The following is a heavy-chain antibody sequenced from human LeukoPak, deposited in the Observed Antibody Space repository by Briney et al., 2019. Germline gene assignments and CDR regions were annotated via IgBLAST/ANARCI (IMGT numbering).Heavy chain of an antibody. CDR2: INHSGST. D-gene: IGHD3-22*01. J-gene: IGHJ4*02. CDR3: ARSFHFDSSGYYYAY. V-gene: IGHV4-34*01. CDR1: GGSFSGYY. Sequence: SGTLSLTCAVSGGSFSGYYWSWIRQPPGKGLEWIGEINHSGSTNYNPSLKSRVTISVDTSKNQFSLKLSSVAAADTAVYYCARSFHFDSSGYYYAYWGQGTRVTVSS.